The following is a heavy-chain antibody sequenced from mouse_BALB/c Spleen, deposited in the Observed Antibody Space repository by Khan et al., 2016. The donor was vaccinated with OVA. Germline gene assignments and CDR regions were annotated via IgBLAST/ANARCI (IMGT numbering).Heavy chain of an antibody. D-gene: IGHD2-3*01. J-gene: IGHJ3*01. CDR3: TRSGWSSFAY. CDR1: GYTFTSYY. V-gene: IGHV1S81*02. Sequence: QVQLQQPGAELVKPGASVKLSCKVSGYTFTSYYMYWVKQRPGQGLEWIGGINPNNGETNFNEKFRSKATLPVDKSSSTAYMQVSSLTSENSAVDYCTRSGWSSFAYWGQGTLVTVSA. CDR2: INPNNGET.